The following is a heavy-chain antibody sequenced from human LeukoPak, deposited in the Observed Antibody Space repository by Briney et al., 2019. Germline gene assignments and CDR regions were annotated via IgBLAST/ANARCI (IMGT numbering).Heavy chain of an antibody. CDR2: ISGSGGST. D-gene: IGHD3-3*01. V-gene: IGHV3-23*01. J-gene: IGHJ4*02. CDR1: GFTFSSYA. CDR3: AKAPGRVFGAYYFDY. Sequence: GGSLRLSCAASGFTFSSYAMSWVRQAPGKGLEWVSAISGSGGSTYYADSVKGRFTISRDNSKNTLYLQMNSLRAEDTAVYYCAKAPGRVFGAYYFDYWGQGTLGTVSS.